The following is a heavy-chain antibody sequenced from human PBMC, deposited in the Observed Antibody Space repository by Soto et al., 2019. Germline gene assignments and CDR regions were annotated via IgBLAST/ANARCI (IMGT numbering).Heavy chain of an antibody. J-gene: IGHJ5*02. Sequence: SLRLSCAASGFTFDDYAMHWVRQAPGKGLEWVSGISWNSGSIGYADSVKGRFTISRDNAKNSLYLQMNSLRAEDTALYYCAKDIRSGLGYCSSTSCYGDNWFDPWGQGTLVTVSS. CDR3: AKDIRSGLGYCSSTSCYGDNWFDP. CDR1: GFTFDDYA. D-gene: IGHD2-2*01. CDR2: ISWNSGSI. V-gene: IGHV3-9*01.